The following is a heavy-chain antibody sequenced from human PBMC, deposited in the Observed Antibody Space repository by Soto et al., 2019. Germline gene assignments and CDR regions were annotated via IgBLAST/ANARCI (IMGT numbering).Heavy chain of an antibody. CDR2: IYYSGST. J-gene: IGHJ5*02. V-gene: IGHV4-31*03. Sequence: QVQLQESGPGLGKPSQTMSLTCIVSGGSISSGDYYWGWIRQNPGKGLEWIGYIYYSGSTYYKPSLKSRVTISVDTSKNQFSLKLSSVTAADTAVYYCARWWSGSRQGFDPWGQGTLVTV. D-gene: IGHD3-3*01. CDR3: ARWWSGSRQGFDP. CDR1: GGSISSGDYY.